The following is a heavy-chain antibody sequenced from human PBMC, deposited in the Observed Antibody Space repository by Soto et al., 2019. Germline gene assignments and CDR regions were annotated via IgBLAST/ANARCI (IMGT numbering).Heavy chain of an antibody. J-gene: IGHJ6*02. CDR2: IYYSGST. D-gene: IGHD3-3*01. V-gene: IGHV4-30-4*01. CDR1: GGSISSGDYY. CDR3: ARDNILGILYGGMDV. Sequence: TLSLTCTVSGGSISSGDYYWSWIRQPPGKGLEWIGYIYYSGSTYYNPSLKRRVTISVDTSKNQFSLKLSSVTAADTAVYYCARDNILGILYGGMDVWGQGTTVTVSS.